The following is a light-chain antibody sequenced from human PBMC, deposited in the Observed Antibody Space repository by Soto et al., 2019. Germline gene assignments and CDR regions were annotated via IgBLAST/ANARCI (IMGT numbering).Light chain of an antibody. J-gene: IGKJ2*01. CDR3: QQYGSPT. CDR2: GAS. Sequence: EIVLTQSPGTLSLSPGERATLSCRASQSVSSSYLAWYQQKPVQAPRLLIYGASSRATGIPDRFSGSGSGTDFTLTISRLEPEDFAVYYCQQYGSPTFGQGTKLEIK. V-gene: IGKV3-20*01. CDR1: QSVSSSY.